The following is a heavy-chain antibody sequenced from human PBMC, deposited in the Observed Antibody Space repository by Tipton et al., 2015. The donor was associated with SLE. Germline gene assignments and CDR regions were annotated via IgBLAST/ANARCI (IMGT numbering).Heavy chain of an antibody. V-gene: IGHV5-51*03. CDR1: GYTFANYW. Sequence: QLVQSGAEVKKPGESLKIPCKASGYTFANYWIGWVRQLPGQDLEWMGAIYPGDSDSRYSPSFSNHVTISADKSVTTAYLQWSSLKASDTAMYYCARRSNWGHFDYWGQGTLVTVSS. CDR2: IYPGDSDS. D-gene: IGHD7-27*01. J-gene: IGHJ4*02. CDR3: ARRSNWGHFDY.